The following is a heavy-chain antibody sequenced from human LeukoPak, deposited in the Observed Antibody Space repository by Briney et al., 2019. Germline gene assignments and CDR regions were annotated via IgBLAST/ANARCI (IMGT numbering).Heavy chain of an antibody. CDR1: GFTFSSYW. V-gene: IGHV3-15*01. Sequence: GGSLRLSCAASGFTFSSYWMSWVRQAPGKGLEWVGRIKSKTDGGTTDYAAPVKGRFTISRDDSKNTLYLQMNSLKTEDTAVYYCTTDEWELFPAPSSYFDYWGQGTLVTVSS. D-gene: IGHD1-26*01. CDR2: IKSKTDGGTT. J-gene: IGHJ4*02. CDR3: TTDEWELFPAPSSYFDY.